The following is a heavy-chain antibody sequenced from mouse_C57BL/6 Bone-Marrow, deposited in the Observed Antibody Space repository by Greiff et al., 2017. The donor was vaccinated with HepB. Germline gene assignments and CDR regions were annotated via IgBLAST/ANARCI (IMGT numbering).Heavy chain of an antibody. CDR2: IDPSDSYT. V-gene: IGHV1-69*01. J-gene: IGHJ2*01. CDR3: ARKGPGVYFDY. Sequence: QVQLQQPGAELVMPGASVKLSCKASGYTFTSYWMHWVKQRPGQGLEWIGEIDPSDSYTNYTQKFKGKSTLTVDKSSSTAYMQLSSLTSEDSAVYYCARKGPGVYFDYWGQGTTLTVSS. CDR1: GYTFTSYW. D-gene: IGHD3-3*01.